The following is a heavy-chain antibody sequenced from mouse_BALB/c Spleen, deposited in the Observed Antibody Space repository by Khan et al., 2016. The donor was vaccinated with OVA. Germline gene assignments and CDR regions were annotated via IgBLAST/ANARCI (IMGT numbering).Heavy chain of an antibody. V-gene: IGHV1-4*01. CDR2: IIPTNGYT. D-gene: IGHD2-14*01. CDR1: GYTFTSYT. CDR3: VREGAYYRNEGWFAY. J-gene: IGHJ3*01. Sequence: QVQLQQSGAELARPGASVKMSCKASGYTFTSYTMHWVKQRPGQGLDWIGYIIPTNGYTNYNQKFKDKATLTADKSSSTAYMQLSSLTSEDSAVYYCVREGAYYRNEGWFAYWGQGTLVTVSA.